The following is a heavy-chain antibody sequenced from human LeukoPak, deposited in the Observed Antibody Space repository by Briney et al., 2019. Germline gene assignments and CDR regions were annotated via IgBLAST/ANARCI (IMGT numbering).Heavy chain of an antibody. J-gene: IGHJ4*02. V-gene: IGHV4-39*07. CDR1: GGSISSSSYY. CDR3: ARGDYYDSSGYPI. D-gene: IGHD3-22*01. CDR2: FSHSGFP. Sequence: SETLSLTCTVSGGSISSSSYYWGWIRQPPGKGLEWIGEFSHSGFPVYNPSLKSRVTISVDTSKNQFSLKLSSVTAADTAVYYCARGDYYDSSGYPIWGQGTLVTVSS.